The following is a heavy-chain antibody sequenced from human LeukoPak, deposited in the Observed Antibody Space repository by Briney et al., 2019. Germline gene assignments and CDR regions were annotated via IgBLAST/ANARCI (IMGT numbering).Heavy chain of an antibody. CDR2: IIPIFGTA. D-gene: IGHD4-17*01. J-gene: IGHJ3*02. CDR3: ARDLFSPFVTTSLGSAFDI. V-gene: IGHV1-69*13. Sequence: SVKVSCKASGGTFSSYAISWVRQAPGQGLEWMGGIIPIFGTANYAQKFQGRVTITADESTSTAYMELSSLRSEDTAVYYCARDLFSPFVTTSLGSAFDIWGQGTMVTVSS. CDR1: GGTFSSYA.